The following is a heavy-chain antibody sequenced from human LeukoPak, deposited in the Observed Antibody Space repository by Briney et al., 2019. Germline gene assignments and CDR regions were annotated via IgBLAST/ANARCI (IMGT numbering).Heavy chain of an antibody. CDR3: ARARYANAWYAFDI. CDR2: VYYTGST. J-gene: IGHJ3*02. D-gene: IGHD2-2*01. V-gene: IGHV4-59*08. CDR1: GGSISSYY. Sequence: PSETLSLTCTVSGGSISSYYWNWIRQPPGEGLEWIGYVYYTGSTNYNPSLTSRVTISVDTSKNQFSLKLSSVTAADTAVYYCARARYANAWYAFDIWGHGTMVTVSS.